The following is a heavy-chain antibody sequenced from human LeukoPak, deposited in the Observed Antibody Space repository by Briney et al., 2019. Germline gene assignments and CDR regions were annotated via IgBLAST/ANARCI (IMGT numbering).Heavy chain of an antibody. Sequence: GGSLRLSCAASGFTFSSYDMHWVRHAPGKGLEWVSAIGTAGDTYYPGSVKGRFTISRENAKNSLYLQMNSLRAGDTAVYYCARAGTGDYFDYWGQGTLVTVSS. CDR1: GFTFSSYD. CDR3: ARAGTGDYFDY. J-gene: IGHJ4*02. D-gene: IGHD1-1*01. CDR2: IGTAGDT. V-gene: IGHV3-13*01.